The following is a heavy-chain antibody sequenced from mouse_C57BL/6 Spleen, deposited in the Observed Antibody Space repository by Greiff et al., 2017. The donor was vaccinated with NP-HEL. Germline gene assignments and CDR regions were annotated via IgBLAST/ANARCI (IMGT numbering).Heavy chain of an antibody. CDR1: GYTFTSYW. J-gene: IGHJ2*01. CDR2: IYPSDSET. V-gene: IGHV1-61*01. D-gene: IGHD1-1*01. Sequence: QVQLQQPGAELVRPGSSVKLSCKASGYTFTSYWMDWVKQRPGQGLEWIGNIYPSDSETHYNQKFKDKATLTVDKSSSTAYMQLSSLTSEDSAVYYCARQYYGSSDYFDYWGQGTTLTVSS. CDR3: ARQYYGSSDYFDY.